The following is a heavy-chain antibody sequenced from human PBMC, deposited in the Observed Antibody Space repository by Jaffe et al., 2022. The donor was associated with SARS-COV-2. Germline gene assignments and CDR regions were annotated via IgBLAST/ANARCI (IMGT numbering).Heavy chain of an antibody. D-gene: IGHD4-17*01. CDR3: ARRYGDSLDF. V-gene: IGHV2-70*01. CDR1: GFSLSTSGMC. CDR2: IDWVDDE. Sequence: QVTLRESGPALVKPTQTLTLTCTFSGFSLSTSGMCVTWIRQPPGKALEWLALIDWVDDEYYNTSLKTRLTISKDSSKNQVVLTMTNMDPVDTATYYCARRYGDSLDFWGQGTLVTVSS. J-gene: IGHJ4*02.